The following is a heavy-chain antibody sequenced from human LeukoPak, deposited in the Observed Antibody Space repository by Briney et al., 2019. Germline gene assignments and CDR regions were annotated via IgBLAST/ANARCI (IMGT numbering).Heavy chain of an antibody. CDR2: IWYDGSNK. CDR1: GFTFSNHG. Sequence: TGGSLRLSCAASGFTFSNHGMHWVRQAPGKGLDWVAVIWYDGSNKYYADSVKGRFTISRGNSKNTLYLQMNSLRAEDTAVYYCARVGGSGSYYIDYWGQGTLVTVS. D-gene: IGHD3-10*01. V-gene: IGHV3-33*01. CDR3: ARVGGSGSYYIDY. J-gene: IGHJ4*02.